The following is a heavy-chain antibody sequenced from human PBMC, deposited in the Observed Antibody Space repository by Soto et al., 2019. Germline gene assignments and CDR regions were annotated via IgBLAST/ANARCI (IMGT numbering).Heavy chain of an antibody. V-gene: IGHV1-2*04. D-gene: IGHD6-13*01. CDR2: INPNSGGT. Sequence: ASVKVSCKASGYTFTGYYMHWVRQAPGQGLEWMGRINPNSGGTNYAQKFQGWVTMTRDTSISTAYMELSRLRSDDTAVYYCVRELIAAAGNDYYYGMDVWGQGTTVTVSS. J-gene: IGHJ6*02. CDR3: VRELIAAAGNDYYYGMDV. CDR1: GYTFTGYY.